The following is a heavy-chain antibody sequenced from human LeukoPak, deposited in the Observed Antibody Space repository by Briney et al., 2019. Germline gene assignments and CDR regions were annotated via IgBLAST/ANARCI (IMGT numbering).Heavy chain of an antibody. V-gene: IGHV4-39*01. D-gene: IGHD3/OR15-3a*01. CDR3: ARQTGSGLFTLP. CDR2: IYYTGNT. Sequence: PSETLSLTCTVSGISISSSNSYWGWIRQPRGKGLEWIGSIYYTGNTYYNASLKSRVTISIDTSKNQISLRLTSVTAADTAMYYCARQTGSGLFTLPGGQGTLVTVSS. CDR1: GISISSSNSY. J-gene: IGHJ4*02.